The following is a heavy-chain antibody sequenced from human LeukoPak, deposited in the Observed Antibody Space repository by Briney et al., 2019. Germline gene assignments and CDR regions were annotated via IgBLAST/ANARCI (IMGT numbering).Heavy chain of an antibody. D-gene: IGHD2-2*02. CDR2: ISSSSSYI. CDR1: GFTFSSYS. CDR3: ARDRGCSSTSCYSY. J-gene: IGHJ4*02. Sequence: GGSLRLSCAASGFTFSSYSMNWVRQAPGKGLEWVSSISSSSSYIYYADSVKGRFTISRDIAKNSLYLQMNSLRAEDTAVYYCARDRGCSSTSCYSYWGQGTLVTVSS. V-gene: IGHV3-21*01.